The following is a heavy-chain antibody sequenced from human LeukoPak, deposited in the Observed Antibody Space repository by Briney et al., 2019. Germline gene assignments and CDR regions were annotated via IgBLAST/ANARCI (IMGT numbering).Heavy chain of an antibody. Sequence: GGSLRLSCTTSGFTFADYAMSWFRQAPGKGLEWVGFIRSKSNGGTTHYAASVEGRFTISRDDSNSIAYLQMNSLRAEDTAVYYCARLRGESNYYHSGSQANFDYWGQGTLVTVSS. D-gene: IGHD3-10*01. CDR1: GFTFADYA. V-gene: IGHV3-49*03. CDR2: IRSKSNGGTT. J-gene: IGHJ4*02. CDR3: ARLRGESNYYHSGSQANFDY.